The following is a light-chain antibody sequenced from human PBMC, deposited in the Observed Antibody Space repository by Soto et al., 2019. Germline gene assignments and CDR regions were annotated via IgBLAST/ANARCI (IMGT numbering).Light chain of an antibody. CDR2: EVT. V-gene: IGLV2-14*01. CDR3: CSYTTSTTLV. Sequence: QSVLTQPASVSGSPGQSITISCTGTSSDVGRYNYVSWYQQHPGKAPRLMIYEVTYRPSGISNRFSGSKSGNTASLTISGLQAEDEGDYYCCSYTTSTTLVFGGGTKLTVL. CDR1: SSDVGRYNY. J-gene: IGLJ2*01.